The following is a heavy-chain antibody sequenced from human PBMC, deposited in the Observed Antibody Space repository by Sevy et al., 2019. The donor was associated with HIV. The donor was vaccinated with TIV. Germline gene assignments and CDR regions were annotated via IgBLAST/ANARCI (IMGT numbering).Heavy chain of an antibody. V-gene: IGHV2-5*01. Sequence: SGPTLVNPTQTLTLTCTFSGFSLSTSGVGVGWIRQPPGKALEWLALIYWNDDQRYSPSLKSRLTITKDTSKNQVVLTMTYMDPVDTATYYCAHRGGVHFYDSSGYYSRAEYFEHWGQGTLVTVSS. CDR1: GFSLSTSGVG. CDR2: IYWNDDQ. CDR3: AHRGGVHFYDSSGYYSRAEYFEH. D-gene: IGHD3-22*01. J-gene: IGHJ1*01.